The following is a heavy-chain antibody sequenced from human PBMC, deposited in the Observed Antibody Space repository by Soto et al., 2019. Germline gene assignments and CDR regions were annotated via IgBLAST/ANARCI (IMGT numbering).Heavy chain of an antibody. CDR3: ARRAVTTIYYYYYGMDV. J-gene: IGHJ6*02. D-gene: IGHD4-4*01. CDR1: GGSISSSSYY. CDR2: IYYSGST. Sequence: SETLSLTCTVSGGSISSSSYYWGWIRQPPGKRLEWIGSIYYSGSTYYNPSLKSRVTISVDTSKNQFSLKLSSVTAADTAVYYCARRAVTTIYYYYYGMDVWGQGTTVTVSS. V-gene: IGHV4-39*01.